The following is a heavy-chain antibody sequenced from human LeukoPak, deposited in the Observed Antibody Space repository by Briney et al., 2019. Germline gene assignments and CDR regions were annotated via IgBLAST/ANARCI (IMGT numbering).Heavy chain of an antibody. CDR1: GFTFSSYA. CDR2: ISGGGGST. J-gene: IGHJ6*02. V-gene: IGHV3-23*01. CDR3: AKDLGDGYNAYYYHGMDV. D-gene: IGHD5-24*01. Sequence: PGGSLRLSCAASGFTFSSYALSWVHQAPGEGLEWVSAISGGGGSTYYADSVQGRFTISRDNSKNTLFLQMNSLRAEDTAVYFCAKDLGDGYNAYYYHGMDVWGQGTTVTVSS.